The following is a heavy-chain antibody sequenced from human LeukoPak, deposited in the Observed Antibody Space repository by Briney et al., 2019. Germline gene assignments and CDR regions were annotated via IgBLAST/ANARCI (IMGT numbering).Heavy chain of an antibody. Sequence: GGSLRLSCAASGFTFDDYAMHWVRQAPGKGLEWVSGISWNSGSIGYADSVKGRFTISRDNAKNSLYLQMNSLRAEDMALYYCAKDGDYGLEYFQHWGQGTLVTVSS. CDR1: GFTFDDYA. CDR3: AKDGDYGLEYFQH. V-gene: IGHV3-9*03. D-gene: IGHD4-17*01. CDR2: ISWNSGSI. J-gene: IGHJ1*01.